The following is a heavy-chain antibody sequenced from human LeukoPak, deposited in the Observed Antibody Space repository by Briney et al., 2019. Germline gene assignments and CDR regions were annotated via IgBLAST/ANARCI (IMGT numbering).Heavy chain of an antibody. CDR3: ASLYGSGPNWFDP. Sequence: GGSPRLSCAASGFTFSSYSMNWVRQAPGKGLEWVSSISSSSSYIYYADSVKGRFTISRDNAKNSLYLQMNSLRAEDTAVYYRASLYGSGPNWFDPWGQGTLVTVSS. CDR2: ISSSSSYI. CDR1: GFTFSSYS. D-gene: IGHD3-10*01. V-gene: IGHV3-21*01. J-gene: IGHJ5*02.